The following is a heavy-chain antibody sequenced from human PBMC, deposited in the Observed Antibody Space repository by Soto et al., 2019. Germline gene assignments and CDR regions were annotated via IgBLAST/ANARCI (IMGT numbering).Heavy chain of an antibody. CDR1: GESISSSSYY. J-gene: IGHJ4*02. CDR2: IYYSGRT. CDR3: AGQRPTVVIQDYFDL. Sequence: PSETLSLTCIVSGESISSSSYYWGWIRQPPGKGLEWIGSIYYSGRTYYNPSFKSRVTISIDTSKNQVSLKLSSVTATDTAVYYCAGQRPTVVIQDYFDLWAQGALVTV. V-gene: IGHV4-39*01. D-gene: IGHD2-21*01.